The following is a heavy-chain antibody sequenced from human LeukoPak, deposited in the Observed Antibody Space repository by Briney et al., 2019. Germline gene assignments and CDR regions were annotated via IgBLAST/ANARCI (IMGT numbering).Heavy chain of an antibody. D-gene: IGHD2-2*01. CDR2: ISSSSSYI. Sequence: GGSLRLSCAASGFTLSSYSMNWVRQAPGKGLEWVSSISSSSSYIYYADSVKGRYTISRDNAKNSLYLQMNSLRAEDTAVYYCARDPVRYCSSTSCYFDYWGQGTLVTVSS. CDR1: GFTLSSYS. J-gene: IGHJ4*02. CDR3: ARDPVRYCSSTSCYFDY. V-gene: IGHV3-21*01.